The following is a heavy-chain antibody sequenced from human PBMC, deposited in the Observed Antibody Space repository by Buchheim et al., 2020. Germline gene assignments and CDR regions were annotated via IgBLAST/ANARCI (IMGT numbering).Heavy chain of an antibody. V-gene: IGHV1-2*04. Sequence: QVQLVQSGAEVKKPGSSVKVSCKASGGTFSSYTISWVRQAPGQGLEWMGWINPNSGGTNYAQKFQGWVTMTRDTSISTAYMELSRLRSDDTAVYYCARDGVPRFGELSSPLDYWGQGTL. D-gene: IGHD3-10*01. CDR3: ARDGVPRFGELSSPLDY. CDR2: INPNSGGT. CDR1: GGTFSSYT. J-gene: IGHJ4*02.